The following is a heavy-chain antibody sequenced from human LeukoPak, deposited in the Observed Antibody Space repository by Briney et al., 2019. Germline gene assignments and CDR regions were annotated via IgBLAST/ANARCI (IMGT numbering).Heavy chain of an antibody. CDR2: INPNSGDT. CDR1: GXTFTGFX. Sequence: SVKVSCKASGXTFTGFXIXWVRQAPGQGLXWXGXINPNSGDTDYAQKFLARVTMTRDTSISTAYMELSRLRSDDTAVYYCARLGYYDGSAYLDYWGQGTLVPVSS. J-gene: IGHJ4*02. V-gene: IGHV1-2*06. D-gene: IGHD3-22*01. CDR3: ARLGYYDGSAYLDY.